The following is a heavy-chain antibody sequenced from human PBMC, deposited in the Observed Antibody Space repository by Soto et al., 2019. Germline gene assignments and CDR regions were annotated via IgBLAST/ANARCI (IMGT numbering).Heavy chain of an antibody. CDR1: GFTFSSYG. CDR2: IWYDGSNK. CDR3: ASGPCLDIVLMCAFDI. J-gene: IGHJ3*02. D-gene: IGHD2-8*01. V-gene: IGHV3-33*01. Sequence: GGSLRLSCAASGFTFSSYGMHWVRQAPGKGLEWVAVIWYDGSNKYYADSLKGRFTISRDNSKNTLYLQMNSLRAEDTAVYYCASGPCLDIVLMCAFDIWGQGTMVTVSS.